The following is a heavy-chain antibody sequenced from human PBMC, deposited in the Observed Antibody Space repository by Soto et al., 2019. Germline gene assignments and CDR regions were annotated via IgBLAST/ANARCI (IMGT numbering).Heavy chain of an antibody. D-gene: IGHD1-7*01. J-gene: IGHJ6*02. CDR1: GGTFANFI. V-gene: IGHV1-69*06. CDR3: ARNGTYCSSLSHYSGIDV. CDR2: IVPMLGTP. Sequence: QVQLVQSGAEVKEPGSSVRVSCKASGGTFANFIMNWVRQTPGQGLEWMGGIVPMLGTPTYAKKFKGRVRIASTRSTSTPYMELTSLRSEDTAIYYCARNGTYCSSLSHYSGIDVWVQGTTVNVS.